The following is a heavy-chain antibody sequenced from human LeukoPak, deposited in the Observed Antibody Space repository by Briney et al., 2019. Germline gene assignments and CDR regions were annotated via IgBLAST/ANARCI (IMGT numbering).Heavy chain of an antibody. D-gene: IGHD3-10*01. J-gene: IGHJ4*02. CDR3: ARDPTEGFGELFPVYFDY. CDR1: GFTFSDYY. V-gene: IGHV3-11*01. CDR2: ISSSGSTI. Sequence: GGSLRLSCAASGFTFSDYYMSWLRQAPGKGLEWVSYISSSGSTIYYADSVKGRFTISRDNAKNSLYLQMNSLRAEDTAVYYCARDPTEGFGELFPVYFDYWGQGTLVTVSS.